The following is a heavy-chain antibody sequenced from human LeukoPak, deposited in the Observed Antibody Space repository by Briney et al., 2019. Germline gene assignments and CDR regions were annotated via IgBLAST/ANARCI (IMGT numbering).Heavy chain of an antibody. D-gene: IGHD3-3*01. CDR3: ARGYTVFGEHHYFDP. CDR1: GASISSSSYY. V-gene: IGHV4-39*07. Sequence: SETLSLTCTVSGASISSSSYYWGWIRQPPGKGLEWIGSVYYSGTTYYSPSLKSRLTIAVDKSKNQFSLNLSSVTAADTAVYYCARGYTVFGEHHYFDPWGQGTLVTVSS. J-gene: IGHJ5*02. CDR2: VYYSGTT.